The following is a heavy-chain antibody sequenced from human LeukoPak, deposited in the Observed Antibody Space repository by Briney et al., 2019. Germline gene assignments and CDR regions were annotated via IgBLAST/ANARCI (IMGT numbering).Heavy chain of an antibody. CDR3: ARELAGGAAGFDY. D-gene: IGHD6-13*01. V-gene: IGHV4-59*01. J-gene: IGHJ4*02. CDR1: GGSISSYY. Sequence: PSETLSLTCTVSGGSISSYYWSWIRQPPGKGLEWIGYIYYGGSTNYNPSLKSRVTISVDTSKNQFSLKLSSVTAADTAVYYCARELAGGAAGFDYWGQGTLVTVSS. CDR2: IYYGGST.